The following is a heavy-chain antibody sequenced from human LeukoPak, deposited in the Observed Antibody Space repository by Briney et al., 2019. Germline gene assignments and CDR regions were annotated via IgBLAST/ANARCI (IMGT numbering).Heavy chain of an antibody. D-gene: IGHD6-6*01. CDR3: ARDYSSSSDFWFDP. J-gene: IGHJ5*02. Sequence: ASVKVSCKASGYTFTNYDINWVRQGTGQGLEWMGWMSPNSGNTGYAQKFQGRVTMTRNTSTRTAYMELSSMRCEDTAVYYCARDYSSSSDFWFDPWGQGTLVTVSS. CDR2: MSPNSGNT. CDR1: GYTFTNYD. V-gene: IGHV1-8*01.